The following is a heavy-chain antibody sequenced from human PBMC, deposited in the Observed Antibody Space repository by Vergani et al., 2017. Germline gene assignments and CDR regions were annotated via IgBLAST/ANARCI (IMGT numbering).Heavy chain of an antibody. D-gene: IGHD6-19*01. J-gene: IGHJ4*02. Sequence: QLQLQESGPGLVKPSETLSLTCTVSGGSISSSSYYWGWIRQPPGKGLEWIGSIYYSGSTYYNPSLKSRVTISVDTSKNRFSLKLSSVTAADTAVYYCARHVAVAGLDYWGQGTLVTVSS. CDR3: ARHVAVAGLDY. CDR1: GGSISSSSYY. V-gene: IGHV4-39*01. CDR2: IYYSGST.